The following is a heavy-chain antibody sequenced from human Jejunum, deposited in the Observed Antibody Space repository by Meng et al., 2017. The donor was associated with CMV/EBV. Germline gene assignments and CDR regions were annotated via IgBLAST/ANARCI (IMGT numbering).Heavy chain of an antibody. CDR3: VRGVSPTEWPLEK. D-gene: IGHD3-3*01. J-gene: IGHJ4*02. CDR2: IHYSEST. Sequence: VSGGSISSYYWSWVRQSPGKGLEWLGCIHYSESTKYNPSLERRVTMSLDRSRNQFSLRLSSVTAADTAVYFCVRGVSPTEWPLEKWGQGTLVTVSS. V-gene: IGHV4-59*01. CDR1: GGSISSYY.